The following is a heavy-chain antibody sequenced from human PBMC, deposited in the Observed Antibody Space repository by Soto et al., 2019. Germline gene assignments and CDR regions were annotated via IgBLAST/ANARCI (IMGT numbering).Heavy chain of an antibody. D-gene: IGHD3-10*01. J-gene: IGHJ6*03. V-gene: IGHV3-20*01. CDR3: ARVRGFGGNYYYSYMDV. Sequence: EVQLVESGGGVVRPGGSLRLSCAASGFTFDDYGMSWVRQAPGKGLEWVSGINWNGGSTGYADAVKGRFTISRDNAKNSLYLQMNSLRAEDTALYHCARVRGFGGNYYYSYMDVWGKGTTVTVSS. CDR2: INWNGGST. CDR1: GFTFDDYG.